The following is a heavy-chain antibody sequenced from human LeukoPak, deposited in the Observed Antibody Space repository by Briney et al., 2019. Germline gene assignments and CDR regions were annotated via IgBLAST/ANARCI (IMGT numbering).Heavy chain of an antibody. CDR1: GFTFSSYS. D-gene: IGHD5-18*01. CDR3: AREGYSYGHGVDY. Sequence: GGSLRLSCTASGFTFSSYSMNWVRQAPGKGLEWVSYISSGSGTIYYADSVKGRFTISRDNAKNSLYLQMNSLRAEDTAVYYCAREGYSYGHGVDYWGQGTLVTVSS. V-gene: IGHV3-48*01. J-gene: IGHJ4*02. CDR2: ISSGSGTI.